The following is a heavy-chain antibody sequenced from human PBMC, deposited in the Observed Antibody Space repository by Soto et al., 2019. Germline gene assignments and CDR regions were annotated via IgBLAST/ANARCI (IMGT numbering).Heavy chain of an antibody. D-gene: IGHD2-2*01. V-gene: IGHV3-7*01. J-gene: IGHJ4*02. CDR2: INQDGSEK. CDR3: PRGLYALDY. CDR1: GFTFSSYW. Sequence: GGSLRLSCAASGFTFSSYWMTWVRQAPGKGLEWVANINQDGSEKYYVDSVKGRFTISRDNPKNSLYLQMNSLRAEDTAVYYCPRGLYALDYWGQGTLVTVSS.